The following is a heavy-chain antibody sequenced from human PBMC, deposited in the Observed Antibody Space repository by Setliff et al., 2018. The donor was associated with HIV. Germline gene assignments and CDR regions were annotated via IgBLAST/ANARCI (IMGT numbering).Heavy chain of an antibody. V-gene: IGHV1-2*02. CDR1: GFTFNKFH. D-gene: IGHD2-21*02. CDR2: INVDSGGT. CDR3: TRATRYCGGDCSSGGAYDI. Sequence: ASVKVSCKASGFTFNKFHIQWVRQAPGQGLEWMGWINVDSGGTNYVQKFQGRVTMTRDTSISPAYMDLSSLTSDDTAIYYCTRATRYCGGDCSSGGAYDIWGQGTVVTVSS. J-gene: IGHJ3*02.